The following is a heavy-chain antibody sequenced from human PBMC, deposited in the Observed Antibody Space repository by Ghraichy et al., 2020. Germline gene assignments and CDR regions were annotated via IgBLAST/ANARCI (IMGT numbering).Heavy chain of an antibody. CDR1: GGSVSSPTYY. J-gene: IGHJ4*02. D-gene: IGHD2-2*02. CDR2: IYYSGST. Sequence: SETLSLTCTVSGGSVSSPTYYWGWIRQPPGKGLEWIGCIYYSGSTYYNPSLESRVTMSVDTSKNQFSLKLSSVTAADTAVYYCAFSPHYTNYYRPPGWGQGTLVTVSS. CDR3: AFSPHYTNYYRPPG. V-gene: IGHV4-39*01.